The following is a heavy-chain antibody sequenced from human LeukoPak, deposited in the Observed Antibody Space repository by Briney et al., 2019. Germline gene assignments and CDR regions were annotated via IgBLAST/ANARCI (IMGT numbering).Heavy chain of an antibody. CDR3: AKDHRDSGNYYYYYGLDV. D-gene: IGHD1-26*01. J-gene: IGHJ6*02. V-gene: IGHV3-23*01. CDR2: LSGNAGRP. CDR1: GFTFISYA. Sequence: PGGSLRLACAASGFTFISYAMSWVRQAPGKGLEWVSSLSGNAGRPYYADSVKGRFTISRDNSKNTLYLQMNSLRAEDTAVYYCAKDHRDSGNYYYYYGLDVWGQGTMVTVSS.